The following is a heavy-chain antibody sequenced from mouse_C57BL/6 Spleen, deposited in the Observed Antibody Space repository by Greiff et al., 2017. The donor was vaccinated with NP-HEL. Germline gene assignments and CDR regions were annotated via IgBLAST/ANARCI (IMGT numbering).Heavy chain of an antibody. V-gene: IGHV1-15*01. CDR3: TRYGPPAWFAY. D-gene: IGHD1-1*01. J-gene: IGHJ3*01. Sequence: LQESGAELVRPGASVTLSCKASGYTFTDYEMHWVKQTPVHGLEWIGAIDPETGGTAYNQKFKGKAILTADKSSSTAYMELRSLTSEDSAVYYCTRYGPPAWFAYWGQGTLVTVSA. CDR2: IDPETGGT. CDR1: GYTFTDYE.